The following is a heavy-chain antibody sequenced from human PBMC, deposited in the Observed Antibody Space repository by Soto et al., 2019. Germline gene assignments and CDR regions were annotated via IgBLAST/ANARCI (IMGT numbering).Heavy chain of an antibody. Sequence: GGSLRLSCAASGFPFDAHGMAWVHQSPGKGLQWVSSINVSGALTYYIESVKGRFTISRDNSEHTLYLQMNNLEADDTAIYYCVKDTQWLVTYFDSWGPGTLVTVSS. J-gene: IGHJ4*02. V-gene: IGHV3-23*01. D-gene: IGHD6-19*01. CDR3: VKDTQWLVTYFDS. CDR1: GFPFDAHG. CDR2: INVSGALT.